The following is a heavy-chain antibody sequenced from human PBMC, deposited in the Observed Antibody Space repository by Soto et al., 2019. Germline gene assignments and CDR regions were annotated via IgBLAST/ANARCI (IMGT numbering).Heavy chain of an antibody. CDR1: GGTFSSYA. J-gene: IGHJ4*02. D-gene: IGHD1-1*01. CDR3: ASRTIQLERRSGWYYFDY. V-gene: IGHV1-69*12. Sequence: QVQLVQSGAEVKKPGSSVKVSCKASGGTFSSYAISWVRQAPGQGLEWMGGIIPIFGTANYAQKFQGRVTITADXXTXTXXMGLSSLRSEDTAVYYCASRTIQLERRSGWYYFDYWGQGTLVTVSS. CDR2: IIPIFGTA.